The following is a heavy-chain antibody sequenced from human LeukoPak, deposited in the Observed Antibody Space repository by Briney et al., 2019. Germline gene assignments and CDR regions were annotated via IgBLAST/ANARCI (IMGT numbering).Heavy chain of an antibody. CDR2: IYTGGTT. Sequence: GGSLRLSCAASGFSGSSNYMNWVRQAPGKGLEWVSAIYTGGTTYYADSVKCRFTISRDNSKNTLYLQMNSLRAEDTAVYYCARDKLGSGYSSDFDSWGQGTLVTVSS. CDR3: ARDKLGSGYSSDFDS. CDR1: GFSGSSNY. V-gene: IGHV3-66*02. D-gene: IGHD6-19*01. J-gene: IGHJ4*02.